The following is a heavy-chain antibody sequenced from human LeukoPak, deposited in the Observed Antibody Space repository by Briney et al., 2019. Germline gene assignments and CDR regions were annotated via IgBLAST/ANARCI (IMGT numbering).Heavy chain of an antibody. CDR2: INPNSGGT. D-gene: IGHD3-10*01. CDR1: EYTFTDYY. V-gene: IGHV1-2*02. CDR3: ARFLWFGELIDY. Sequence: ASVKVSCKASEYTFTDYYIHWVRQAPGQGLEWMGWINPNSGGTNYAQKFQGRVTMTRDTSISTAYMELSRLRSDDTAVYYCARFLWFGELIDYWGQGTLVTVSS. J-gene: IGHJ4*02.